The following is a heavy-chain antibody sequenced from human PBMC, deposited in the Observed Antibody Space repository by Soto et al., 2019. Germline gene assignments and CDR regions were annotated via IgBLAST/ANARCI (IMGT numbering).Heavy chain of an antibody. V-gene: IGHV4-39*01. D-gene: IGHD3-9*01. CDR2: IYYRGNT. Sequence: QLQLQESGPGLVKPSETLSLTCSVSGDSINSDKYYWGWIRQPPGKGLEWIGRIYYRGNTYYNPSLQTRVTMSRGKSMCQFSLKLNFVTAADSAVYFCARLEGLATISYYFDFWGQGALVTVSS. J-gene: IGHJ4*02. CDR1: GDSINSDKYY. CDR3: ARLEGLATISYYFDF.